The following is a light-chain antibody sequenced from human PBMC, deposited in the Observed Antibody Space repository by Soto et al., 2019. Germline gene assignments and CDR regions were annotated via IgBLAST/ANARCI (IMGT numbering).Light chain of an antibody. Sequence: AIRVTQSASSLSSYVGDSVTITCRTSQGIRSALGWYQQKPGKAPKLLIYAASSLQSGVPSRFSGSGSGTDFTLTISSLQPEDFAPYYCLHDYNHPLTFGGGSKVDI. J-gene: IGKJ4*01. CDR2: AAS. CDR1: QGIRSA. V-gene: IGKV1-6*01. CDR3: LHDYNHPLT.